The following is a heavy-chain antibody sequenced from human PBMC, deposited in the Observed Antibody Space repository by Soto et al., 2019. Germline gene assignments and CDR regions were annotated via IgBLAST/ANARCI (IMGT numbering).Heavy chain of an antibody. CDR2: ISGSGGST. CDR1: GFTFSSYA. D-gene: IGHD3-9*01. V-gene: IGHV3-23*01. J-gene: IGHJ4*02. CDR3: ATLTKYDILTGFYPC. Sequence: GGSLRLSCAASGFTFSSYAMSWVRQAPGKGLEWVSAISGSGGSTYYADSVKGRFTISRDNSNNTLYFQMNSLRAEDTAVYYCATLTKYDILTGFYPCWGQGTLVTVSS.